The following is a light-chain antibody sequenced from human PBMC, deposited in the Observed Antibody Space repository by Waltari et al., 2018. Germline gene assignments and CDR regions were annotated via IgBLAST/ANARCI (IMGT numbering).Light chain of an antibody. CDR1: QSLVYSDGNTY. J-gene: IGKJ1*01. CDR3: MQGTHWPRT. Sequence: DVVMTQSPLSLPVTLGQPASISCRSTQSLVYSDGNTYLNWFQQRPGQSPRRLIYKVSNRDSGVPDRFSGSGSGTVFTLKISRVEAEDVGFYYCMQGTHWPRTFGPWTKVEIK. V-gene: IGKV2-30*01. CDR2: KVS.